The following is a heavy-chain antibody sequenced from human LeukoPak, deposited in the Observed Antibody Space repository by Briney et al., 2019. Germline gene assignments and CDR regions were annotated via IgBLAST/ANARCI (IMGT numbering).Heavy chain of an antibody. CDR1: GGSISSYY. J-gene: IGHJ6*03. CDR2: IYYSGST. Sequence: PSETLPLTCTVSGGSISSYYWSWIRQPPGKGLEWIGYIYYSGSTNYNPSLKSRLTISVDTSKNQFSLKLSSVTAADTAVYYCARETSQKGAHYMDVWGKGATVTISS. CDR3: ARETSQKGAHYMDV. V-gene: IGHV4-59*01. D-gene: IGHD3-16*01.